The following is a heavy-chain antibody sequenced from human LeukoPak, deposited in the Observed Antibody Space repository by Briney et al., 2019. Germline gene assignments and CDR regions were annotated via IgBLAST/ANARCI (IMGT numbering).Heavy chain of an antibody. CDR3: ARDVIVGATGSWDYFDY. CDR1: GGSISSSSYY. D-gene: IGHD1-26*01. CDR2: IYYSGST. J-gene: IGHJ4*02. Sequence: PSETLSLTCTVSGGSISSSSYYWGWIRQPPGKGLEWIGYIYYSGSTNYNPSLKSRVTISVDTSKNQFSLKLSSVTAADTAVYYCARDVIVGATGSWDYFDYWGQGTLVTVSS. V-gene: IGHV4-61*05.